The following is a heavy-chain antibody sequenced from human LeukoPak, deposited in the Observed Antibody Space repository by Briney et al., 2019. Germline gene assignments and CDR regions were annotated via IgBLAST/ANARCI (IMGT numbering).Heavy chain of an antibody. CDR2: IYYIGGT. V-gene: IGHV4-59*01. CDR1: GGSISSYY. D-gene: IGHD4-17*01. Sequence: PSETLSLTCTVSGGSISSYYWSWIRQPPGKGLEWIGYIYYIGGTNYNPSLKSRVTISVDTSKNQFSLKLSSVTAADTAVYYCARGVHGDYRWYFDLWGRGTLVTVSS. CDR3: ARGVHGDYRWYFDL. J-gene: IGHJ2*01.